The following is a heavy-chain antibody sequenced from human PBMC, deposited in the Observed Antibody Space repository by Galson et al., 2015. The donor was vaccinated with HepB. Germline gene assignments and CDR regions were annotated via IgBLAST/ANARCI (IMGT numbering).Heavy chain of an antibody. J-gene: IGHJ3*01. V-gene: IGHV3-72*01. CDR2: IRNKAKSYTT. CDR3: NRAFSGGRPSDV. Sequence: SLRLSCAASELNFSGQYMDWVRQAPGKGLEWVGRIRNKAKSYTTEYVASVRGRFTISRDDSQNSLCLQMNSLKTEDTAVYYCNRAFSGGRPSDVWGQGTTVTVSS. D-gene: IGHD3-3*02. CDR1: ELNFSGQY.